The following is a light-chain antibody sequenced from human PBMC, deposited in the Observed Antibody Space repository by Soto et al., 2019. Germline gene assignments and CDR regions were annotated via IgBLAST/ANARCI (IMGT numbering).Light chain of an antibody. J-gene: IGLJ1*01. Sequence: QSVLTQPPSASGSPGQSVTISCSGTSSDVGGYNHVSWYQQHPGKAPKVMIYEVSQRPSGVPDRFSGSKSGNTASLTVSGLQPEDEADYYCSSYAGTTTSFVFGTGTKLTVL. CDR1: SSDVGGYNH. V-gene: IGLV2-8*01. CDR2: EVS. CDR3: SSYAGTTTSFV.